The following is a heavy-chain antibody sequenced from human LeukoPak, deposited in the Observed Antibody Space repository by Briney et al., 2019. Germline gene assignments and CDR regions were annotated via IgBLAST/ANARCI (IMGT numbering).Heavy chain of an antibody. J-gene: IGHJ3*02. D-gene: IGHD1-26*01. CDR3: AKGLVGATKFLDI. CDR1: GFTFSSYG. V-gene: IGHV3-30*18. Sequence: PGGSLRLSCAASGFTFSSYGMHWVRQAPGKGLEWVAVISYDGSNKYYADSVKGRFTISRDNSKNTLYLQMNSLRAEDTAVYYCAKGLVGATKFLDIWGQGTMVTVSS. CDR2: ISYDGSNK.